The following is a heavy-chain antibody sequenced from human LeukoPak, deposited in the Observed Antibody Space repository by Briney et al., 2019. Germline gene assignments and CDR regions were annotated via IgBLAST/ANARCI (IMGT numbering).Heavy chain of an antibody. CDR2: INPNSGGT. Sequence: ASVKVSCKASGYIFTDYYMHWVRQAPGQGLEWMGWINPNSGGTNYAQKFQGRVTMTRDTSINTAYMELSRLRSDDTAVYYCARGQGYFDWLLYSQDYWGQGTLVTVSS. CDR3: ARGQGYFDWLLYSQDY. D-gene: IGHD3-9*01. V-gene: IGHV1-2*02. J-gene: IGHJ4*02. CDR1: GYIFTDYY.